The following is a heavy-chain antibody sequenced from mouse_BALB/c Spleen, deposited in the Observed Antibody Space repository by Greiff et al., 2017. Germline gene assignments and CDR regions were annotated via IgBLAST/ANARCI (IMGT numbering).Heavy chain of an antibody. D-gene: IGHD2-2*01. CDR3: VYYGYDRFAY. Sequence: VQLKESGAELVKPGASVKLSCTASGFNIKDTYMHWVKQRPEQGLEWIGRIDPANGNTKYDPKFQGKATITADTSSNTAYLQLSSLTSEDTAVYYCVYYGYDRFAYWGQGTLVTVSA. J-gene: IGHJ3*01. CDR2: IDPANGNT. CDR1: GFNIKDTY. V-gene: IGHV14-3*02.